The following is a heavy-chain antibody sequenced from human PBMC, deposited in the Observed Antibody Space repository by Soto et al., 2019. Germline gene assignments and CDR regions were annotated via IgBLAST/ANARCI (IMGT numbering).Heavy chain of an antibody. D-gene: IGHD6-19*01. CDR3: ARAVGDPLYYLDY. CDR1: SDSISSYY. Sequence: SETQSLTCTVSSDSISSYYWIWIRQSPGKGLEWIGYTDYSGNTNYNPSLKSRVTISGDTSKNQFSLRLSSVTAADTAVYYCARAVGDPLYYLDYWGQGTLVTVSS. CDR2: TDYSGNT. J-gene: IGHJ4*02. V-gene: IGHV4-59*08.